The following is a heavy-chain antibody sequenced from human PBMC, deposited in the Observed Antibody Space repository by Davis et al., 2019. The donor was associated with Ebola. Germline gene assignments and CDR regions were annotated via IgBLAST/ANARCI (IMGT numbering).Heavy chain of an antibody. CDR2: ISSSGSTI. CDR1: GFTFSSYE. CDR3: ARSSSSSGDYYYYGMDV. J-gene: IGHJ6*02. V-gene: IGHV3-48*03. Sequence: PGGSLRLSCAASGFTFSSYEMNWVRQAPGKGLEWVSYISSSGSTIYYADSVKGRFTISRDNAKNSLYLQMNSLRAEDTAVYYCARSSSSSGDYYYYGMDVWGQGTTVTVSS. D-gene: IGHD6-6*01.